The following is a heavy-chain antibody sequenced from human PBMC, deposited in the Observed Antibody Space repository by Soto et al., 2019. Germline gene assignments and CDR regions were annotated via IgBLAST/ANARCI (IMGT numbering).Heavy chain of an antibody. D-gene: IGHD3-16*01. CDR3: AREFSLALHF. CDR1: GFIFSNFG. J-gene: IGHJ4*02. V-gene: IGHV3-33*01. Sequence: QLVESGGAVVQPGKSLRLSCSASGFIFSNFGMYWVRQAPGKGLEWVAVVWYDGSTQYYGDSVKGRFTISRDNSKNMVYLQMDSLRVDDTAVYYCAREFSLALHFWGQASLVTVSS. CDR2: VWYDGSTQ.